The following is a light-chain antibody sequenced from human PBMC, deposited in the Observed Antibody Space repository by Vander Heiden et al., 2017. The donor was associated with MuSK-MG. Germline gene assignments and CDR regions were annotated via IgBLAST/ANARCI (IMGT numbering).Light chain of an antibody. CDR1: QSIGSW. V-gene: IGKV1-5*03. Sequence: DIQMTQSPSILSASVGDTVTITCRASQSIGSWLAWYQQTPGKAPKLLISKASSLETGVPSRFSGSGSGTEFTLTISSLQPDDFATYYCQQFNSYSWTFGQGTKVDIK. CDR2: KAS. CDR3: QQFNSYSWT. J-gene: IGKJ1*01.